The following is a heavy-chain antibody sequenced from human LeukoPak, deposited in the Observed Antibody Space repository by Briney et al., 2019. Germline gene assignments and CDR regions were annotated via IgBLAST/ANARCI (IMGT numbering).Heavy chain of an antibody. CDR3: ARAQYYDSSGYYYRYYFDC. Sequence: PGGSLRLSCAASGFTFSSYSMNWVRQAPGKGLEWVSSISSSSSYIYYADSVKGRFTISRDNSKNTLYLQMNSLRAKDTAVYYCARAQYYDSSGYYYRYYFDCWGQGTLVTVSS. J-gene: IGHJ4*02. CDR2: ISSSSSYI. CDR1: GFTFSSYS. D-gene: IGHD3-22*01. V-gene: IGHV3-21*04.